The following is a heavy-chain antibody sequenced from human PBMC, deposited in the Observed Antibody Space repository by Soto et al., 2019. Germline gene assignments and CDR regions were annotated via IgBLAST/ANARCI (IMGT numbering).Heavy chain of an antibody. V-gene: IGHV1-69*01. Sequence: QVQLVQSGAEVKKPGSSVRVSCKASGGTLRSHAINWVRQAPGQGLEWMGGIIPIFGSPNYAQKFQGRVTITADESSIKAYIELISLRSEDTAVYYCAGTVEIPYYHGMNVWGPVTTVTVSS. J-gene: IGHJ6*01. CDR2: IIPIFGSP. D-gene: IGHD4-4*01. CDR3: AGTVEIPYYHGMNV. CDR1: GGTLRSHA.